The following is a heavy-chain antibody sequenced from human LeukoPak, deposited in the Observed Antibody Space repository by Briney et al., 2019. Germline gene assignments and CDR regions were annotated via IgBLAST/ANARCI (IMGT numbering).Heavy chain of an antibody. V-gene: IGHV3-30*18. D-gene: IGHD1-26*01. Sequence: GGSLRLSCAASGFTFSSYGMHWVRQAPGKGLEWVASISFDGRNKYYADSVKGRFTISRDNSKNTLYLQMNSLRAEDTAVYYCAKERYSGSYPDMYYWGQGTLVTVSS. J-gene: IGHJ4*02. CDR3: AKERYSGSYPDMYY. CDR1: GFTFSSYG. CDR2: ISFDGRNK.